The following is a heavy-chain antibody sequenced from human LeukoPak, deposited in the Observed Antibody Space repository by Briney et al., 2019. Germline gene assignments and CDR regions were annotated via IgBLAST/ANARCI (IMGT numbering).Heavy chain of an antibody. CDR3: ARISVGTTPTFDY. J-gene: IGHJ4*02. Sequence: SGGSLRLSCAASRFTFSSYWMSWVRQAPGKGLEWVANIKPDGSEKYYVDSVKGRFTISRDNAESSLYLQMNSLRAEDTAVYYCARISVGTTPTFDYWGRGTLVTVSS. D-gene: IGHD1-26*01. CDR1: RFTFSSYW. V-gene: IGHV3-7*03. CDR2: IKPDGSEK.